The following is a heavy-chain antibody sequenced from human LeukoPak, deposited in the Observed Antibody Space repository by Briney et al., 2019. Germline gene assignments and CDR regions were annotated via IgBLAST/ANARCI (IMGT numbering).Heavy chain of an antibody. CDR2: IYYSGST. D-gene: IGHD1-26*01. CDR1: GGSISSSSYY. CDR3: ARVSGSYPDY. Sequence: SETLSLTCTVSGGSISSSSYYWGWIRQPPGKGLEWIGSIYYSGSTYYNPSLKSRVTISVDTSKNQFSLKLSSVTAADTAVYYCARVSGSYPDYWGQGTLVTVSS. J-gene: IGHJ4*02. V-gene: IGHV4-39*07.